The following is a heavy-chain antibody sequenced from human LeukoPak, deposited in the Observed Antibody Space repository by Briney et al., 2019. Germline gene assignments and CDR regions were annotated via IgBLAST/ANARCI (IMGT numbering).Heavy chain of an antibody. CDR1: GFTFSNYW. Sequence: GGSLRLSCAASGFTFSNYWMHWVRQAPGKGLVWVSRINSDGINTSYADSVKGRFTISRDNSKNTLYLQMNSLRAEDTAVYYCARGVYDSSGYLEYWGQGTLVTVSS. CDR2: INSDGINT. J-gene: IGHJ4*02. D-gene: IGHD3-22*01. V-gene: IGHV3-74*01. CDR3: ARGVYDSSGYLEY.